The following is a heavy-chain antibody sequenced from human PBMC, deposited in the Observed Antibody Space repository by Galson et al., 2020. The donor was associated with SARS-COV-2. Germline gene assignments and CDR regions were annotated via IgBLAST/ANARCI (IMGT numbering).Heavy chain of an antibody. CDR3: AKGGYNWNYVSGMDV. Sequence: PGGSLRLSCAASGFTFDDYAMHWVRQAPGKGLEWVSGISWNSGSIGYADSVKGRFTISRDNAKNSLYLQMNSLRAEDTALYYCAKGGYNWNYVSGMDVWGQGTTVTVSS. CDR2: ISWNSGSI. CDR1: GFTFDDYA. D-gene: IGHD1-7*01. V-gene: IGHV3-9*01. J-gene: IGHJ6*02.